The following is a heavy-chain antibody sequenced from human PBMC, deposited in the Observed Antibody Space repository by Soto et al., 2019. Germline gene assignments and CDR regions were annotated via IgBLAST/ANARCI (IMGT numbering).Heavy chain of an antibody. V-gene: IGHV3-7*03. CDR1: GFTFSSYW. CDR3: ARSTGYSYGYYYYYGMDV. J-gene: IGHJ6*02. Sequence: GGSLRLSCAASGFTFSSYWMSWVRQAPGKGLEWVANIKQDGSEKYYVDSVKGRFTISRDNAKNSLYLQMNSLKAEDTAVYYCARSTGYSYGYYYYYGMDVWGQGTTVTVSS. D-gene: IGHD5-18*01. CDR2: IKQDGSEK.